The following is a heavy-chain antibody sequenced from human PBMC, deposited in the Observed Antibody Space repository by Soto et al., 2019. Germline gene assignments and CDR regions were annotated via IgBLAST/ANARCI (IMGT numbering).Heavy chain of an antibody. Sequence: PVGSLRLSCAASGFTFSSYAMSWVRQAPGKGLEWVSAISGSGGSTYYADSVKGRFTISRDNSKNTLYLQMNSLRAEDTAVYYCVKSPRITMIVVVISSAWFDYWGQGTLVTVSS. V-gene: IGHV3-23*01. CDR1: GFTFSSYA. CDR2: ISGSGGST. D-gene: IGHD3-22*01. CDR3: VKSPRITMIVVVISSAWFDY. J-gene: IGHJ4*02.